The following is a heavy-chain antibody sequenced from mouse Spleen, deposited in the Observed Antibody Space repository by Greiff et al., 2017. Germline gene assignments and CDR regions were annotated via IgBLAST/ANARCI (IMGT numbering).Heavy chain of an antibody. V-gene: IGHV5-4*02. Sequence: EVKLVESGGGLVKPGGSLKLSCAASGFTFSDYYMYWVRQTPEKRLEWVATISDGGSYTYYPDSVKGRFTISRDNAKNNLYLQMSSLKSEDTAMYYCARGWGKRAWFAYWGQGTLVTVSA. CDR1: GFTFSDYY. D-gene: IGHD1-1*02. J-gene: IGHJ3*01. CDR3: ARGWGKRAWFAY. CDR2: ISDGGSYT.